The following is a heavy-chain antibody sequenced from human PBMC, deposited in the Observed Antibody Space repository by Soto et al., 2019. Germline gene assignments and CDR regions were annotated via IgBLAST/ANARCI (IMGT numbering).Heavy chain of an antibody. V-gene: IGHV3-23*01. J-gene: IGHJ3*02. D-gene: IGHD3-22*01. CDR3: ARADDSSGYYRDAFDI. CDR1: GFTFSSYA. Sequence: GSLRLSCAASGFTFSSYAMSWVRQAPGKGLEWVSAISGSGGSTYYADSVKGRFTISRDNSKNTLYLQMNSLRAEDTAVYYCARADDSSGYYRDAFDIWGQGTMVTVSS. CDR2: ISGSGGST.